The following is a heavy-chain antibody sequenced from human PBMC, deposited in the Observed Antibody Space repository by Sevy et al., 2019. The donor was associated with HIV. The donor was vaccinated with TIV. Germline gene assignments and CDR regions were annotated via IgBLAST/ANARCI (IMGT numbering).Heavy chain of an antibody. J-gene: IGHJ4*02. D-gene: IGHD6-19*01. CDR3: ARGGGNGWYYFDY. V-gene: IGHV1-24*01. Sequence: ASVKVSCKVSGHTLTGVSMHWVRQAPGKGLQWMGTFDPEDGRTLYAQNFQDRVTMTEDTSTDTAYMELSSLRSEDTAVYYCARGGGNGWYYFDYWGQETLVTVSS. CDR1: GHTLTGVS. CDR2: FDPEDGRT.